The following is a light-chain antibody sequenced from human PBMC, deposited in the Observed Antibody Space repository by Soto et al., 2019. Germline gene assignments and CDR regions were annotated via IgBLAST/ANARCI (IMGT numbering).Light chain of an antibody. CDR1: QSVSSGY. CDR2: DAS. CDR3: QQSGNSPPWT. Sequence: ETVLTQSPATLSLSTGERATLSCGASQSVSSGYLAWYQQIPGLAPRLLIYDASTRATGIPDRFSGSGSGTDFTLTISRLEPEDFAVYYCQQSGNSPPWTFGPGTKVEIK. V-gene: IGKV3D-20*01. J-gene: IGKJ1*01.